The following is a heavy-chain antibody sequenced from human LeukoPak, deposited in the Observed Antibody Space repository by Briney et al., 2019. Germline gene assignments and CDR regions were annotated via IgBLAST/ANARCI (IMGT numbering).Heavy chain of an antibody. V-gene: IGHV4-59*08. CDR3: ARGLPGIAAAVYVYYFDY. CDR2: IYYSGST. Sequence: SETLSLTCTVSGGSISSYYWSWIRQPPGKGLEWIGYIYYSGSTNYNPSLKSRVTISVDTSKNQFSLKLSSVTAADTAVYYCARGLPGIAAAVYVYYFDYWGQGTLVTVSS. J-gene: IGHJ4*02. D-gene: IGHD6-13*01. CDR1: GGSISSYY.